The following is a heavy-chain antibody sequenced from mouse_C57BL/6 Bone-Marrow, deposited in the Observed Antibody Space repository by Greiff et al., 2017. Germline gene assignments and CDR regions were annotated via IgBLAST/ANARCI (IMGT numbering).Heavy chain of an antibody. CDR2: IYPGDGDT. D-gene: IGHD1-1*01. Sequence: VQLQQSGPELVKPGASVKISCTASGYAFSSSWMHWVQQRPGKGLEWIGRIYPGDGDTNYNGKFKGKATLTADKSSSTAYMQLSSLTSEDSAVYFCARFITTVVPFAYWGQGTLVTVSA. J-gene: IGHJ3*01. CDR1: GYAFSSSW. CDR3: ARFITTVVPFAY. V-gene: IGHV1-82*01.